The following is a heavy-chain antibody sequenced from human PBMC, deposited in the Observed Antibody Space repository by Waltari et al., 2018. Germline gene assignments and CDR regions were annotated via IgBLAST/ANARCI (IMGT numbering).Heavy chain of an antibody. CDR3: ARDSWNNIWHRDY. V-gene: IGHV3-23*01. CDR1: GFTFGSYA. Sequence: EVQLLESGGDLVQPGESLRLSCAASGFTFGSYAMSWVRQAPGRGLECGSTINGGGSTTFYAGSVKGRFTVSRDNSKNTLYLQINSLRVDDTAVYYCARDSWNNIWHRDYWGQGTLVTVSS. J-gene: IGHJ4*02. D-gene: IGHD1-1*01. CDR2: INGGGSTT.